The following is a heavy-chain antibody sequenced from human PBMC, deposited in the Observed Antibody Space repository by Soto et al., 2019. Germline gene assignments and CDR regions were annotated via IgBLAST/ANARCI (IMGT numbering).Heavy chain of an antibody. Sequence: GTSVKVSCKASGYTFTSYDINWVRQATGQGLEWMGWMNPNSGNTAYAQKFQGRVTMTRNTSISTAYMELSSLRSEDTAVYYCARRGLRFPNWFDPWGKGPLVTSPQ. CDR2: MNPNSGNT. D-gene: IGHD3-3*01. CDR1: GYTFTSYD. V-gene: IGHV1-8*01. J-gene: IGHJ5*02. CDR3: ARRGLRFPNWFDP.